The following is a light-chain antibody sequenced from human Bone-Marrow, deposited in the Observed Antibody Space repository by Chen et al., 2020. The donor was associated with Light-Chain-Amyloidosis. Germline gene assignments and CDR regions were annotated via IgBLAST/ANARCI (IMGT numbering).Light chain of an antibody. V-gene: IGKV2D-29*01. Sequence: IVMTQPPFPLSVTHGQSASISCKSSHSLVHRDGKTYFYWYMQKSGQPPQLLIYEVSNRFSGVSDRFTGSGSGTDFTLIISRVETEDVGVYYCMQSLQLPLTFGGGTKVEI. J-gene: IGKJ4*01. CDR2: EVS. CDR1: HSLVHRDGKTY. CDR3: MQSLQLPLT.